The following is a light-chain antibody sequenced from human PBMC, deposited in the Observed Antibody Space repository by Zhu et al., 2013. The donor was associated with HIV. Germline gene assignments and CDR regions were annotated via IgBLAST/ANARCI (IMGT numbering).Light chain of an antibody. CDR2: AAS. CDR3: QHVNSNAA. V-gene: IGKV1-8*01. CDR1: QNIGSF. J-gene: IGKJ3*01. Sequence: AIRMTQSPSSLSASTGDRVTITCRASQNIGSFLAWFQQRPGKAPKLLIYAASTTQSGVPSRFGGRGSGTEFTLTITSLQPDDFATYYCQHVNSNAAFGPGTKVDV.